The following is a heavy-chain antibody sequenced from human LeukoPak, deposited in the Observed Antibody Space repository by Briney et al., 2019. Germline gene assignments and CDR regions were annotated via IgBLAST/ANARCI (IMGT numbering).Heavy chain of an antibody. CDR1: GGFISSGGYS. V-gene: IGHV4-30-2*01. Sequence: PSETLSLTCSVSGGFISSGGYSWSWSRQPPGKGLEWIGYIYHSGSTYYNPSLKSRVTISVDRSKNQFSLKLSSVTAADTAVYYCARFMTTRYYFDYWGQGTLVTVSS. D-gene: IGHD3-16*01. CDR2: IYHSGST. J-gene: IGHJ4*02. CDR3: ARFMTTRYYFDY.